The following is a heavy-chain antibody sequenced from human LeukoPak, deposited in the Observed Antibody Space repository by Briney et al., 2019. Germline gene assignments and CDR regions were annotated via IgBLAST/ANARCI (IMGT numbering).Heavy chain of an antibody. V-gene: IGHV3-30*02. CDR1: GFTFSDYY. Sequence: GGSLRLSCAASGFTFSDYYMSWIRQAPGKGLEWVAFIRYDGSNKYYADSVKGRFTISRDNSKNTLYLQMNSLRAEDTAVYYCAKNNWFDPWGQGTLVTVSS. CDR2: IRYDGSNK. CDR3: AKNNWFDP. J-gene: IGHJ5*02.